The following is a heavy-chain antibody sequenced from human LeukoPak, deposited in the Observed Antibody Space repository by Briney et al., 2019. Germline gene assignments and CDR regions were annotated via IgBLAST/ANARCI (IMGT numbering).Heavy chain of an antibody. CDR2: LSSSSSSFI. D-gene: IGHD3-10*01. Sequence: PSETLSLTCTVSGGSIISSDYHWGWVRQAPGKGLEWVSSLSSSSSSFIYYADSVKGRFTISRDNSKNTLYLQMNSLRAEDTAVCYCARDPGGITLLRGVLPGGWLDPWGQGTLVTVSS. CDR1: GGSIISSDY. V-gene: IGHV3-21*01. J-gene: IGHJ5*02. CDR3: ARDPGGITLLRGVLPGGWLDP.